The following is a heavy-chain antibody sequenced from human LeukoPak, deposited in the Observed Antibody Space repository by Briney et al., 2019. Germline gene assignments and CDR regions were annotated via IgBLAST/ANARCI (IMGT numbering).Heavy chain of an antibody. CDR3: ARLSYGDYYDY. CDR1: GFTLSSYW. Sequence: PGGSLRLSCAASGFTLSSYWMSWVRQAPGKGLEWVANIKQDGSEKYYVDSVKGRFTISRDNAKNSLYLQMNSLRAEDTAVYYCARLSYGDYYDYWGQGTLVTVSS. J-gene: IGHJ4*02. CDR2: IKQDGSEK. D-gene: IGHD4-17*01. V-gene: IGHV3-7*01.